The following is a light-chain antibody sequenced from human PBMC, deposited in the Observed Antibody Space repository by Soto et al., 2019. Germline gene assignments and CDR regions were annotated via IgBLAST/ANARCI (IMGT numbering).Light chain of an antibody. Sequence: QSALTQPPSVSGAPGQRVTISCTGSSSNIGAGYDVHWYQQRPGTAPKLLIFGNINRPSGVPDRFSGSKSGTSASLAITGLQAEDGGDYYCQSYDSTLSARYVFGTGTKLTVL. V-gene: IGLV1-40*01. CDR2: GNI. CDR1: SSNIGAGYD. J-gene: IGLJ1*01. CDR3: QSYDSTLSARYV.